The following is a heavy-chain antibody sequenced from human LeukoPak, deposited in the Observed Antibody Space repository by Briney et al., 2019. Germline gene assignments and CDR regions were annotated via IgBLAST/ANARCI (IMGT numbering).Heavy chain of an antibody. Sequence: SVKVSCKASGGTFSSYAISWVRQAPGQGLEWMGGIIPIFGTANYAQKFQGRVTITAGKSTSTAYMELSSLRSEDTAVYYCARTPRGVYYYDSSGPEWFDPWGQGTLVTVSS. CDR1: GGTFSSYA. CDR2: IIPIFGTA. J-gene: IGHJ5*02. D-gene: IGHD3-22*01. CDR3: ARTPRGVYYYDSSGPEWFDP. V-gene: IGHV1-69*06.